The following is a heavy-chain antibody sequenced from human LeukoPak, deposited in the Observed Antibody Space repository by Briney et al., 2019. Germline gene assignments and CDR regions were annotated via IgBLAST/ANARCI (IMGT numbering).Heavy chain of an antibody. J-gene: IGHJ4*02. CDR3: AKATTHDYGDYPLDY. CDR2: ISWNSGSI. D-gene: IGHD4-17*01. V-gene: IGHV3-9*01. Sequence: PGRSLRLSCAASGFTFDDYAMHWVRHAPGKGLEWVSGISWNSGSIGYADSVKGRFTISRDNAKNSLYLQMNSLRAEDTALYYCAKATTHDYGDYPLDYWGQGTLVTVSS. CDR1: GFTFDDYA.